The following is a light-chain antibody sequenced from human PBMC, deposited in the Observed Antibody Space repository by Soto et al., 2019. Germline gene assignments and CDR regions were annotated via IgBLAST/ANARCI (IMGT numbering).Light chain of an antibody. CDR2: GAS. Sequence: DIQMTQSPSTLSASVGDRVTITCRASQSISKGLAWYQQKPGKAPKLLIYGASTLETGVPSRFSGSGSGTEFTLTITTLQPDDVATYYCQQYKNFSPWTFGQGTKVELK. V-gene: IGKV1-5*03. CDR3: QQYKNFSPWT. J-gene: IGKJ1*01. CDR1: QSISKG.